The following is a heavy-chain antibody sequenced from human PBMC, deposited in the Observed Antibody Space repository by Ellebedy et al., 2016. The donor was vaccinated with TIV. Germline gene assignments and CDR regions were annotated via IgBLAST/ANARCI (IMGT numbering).Heavy chain of an antibody. J-gene: IGHJ4*02. V-gene: IGHV3-49*03. Sequence: GESLKISXTASGFTFGDYAMSWFRHAPGKGLEWVGLIRSKDYGGTTDYAASVKGRFIISRDDSKSIAYLQMNSLKTEDTAVYYCSRGVVAAATVGYWGQGTLVTVSS. D-gene: IGHD2-15*01. CDR1: GFTFGDYA. CDR2: IRSKDYGGTT. CDR3: SRGVVAAATVGY.